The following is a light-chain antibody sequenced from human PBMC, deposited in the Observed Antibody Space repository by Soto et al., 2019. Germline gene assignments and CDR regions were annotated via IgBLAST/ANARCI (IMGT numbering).Light chain of an antibody. J-gene: IGKJ1*01. Sequence: EIVMTQSPATLSVSPGERATLSCRASQSVSSNLAWYQQKPGQAPRLLIYGASTRATGIPARFSGSGSGTEFTLTIGSLHSEASAVYYRQQYITWWTFGQETKVEIK. CDR2: GAS. CDR3: QQYITWWT. CDR1: QSVSSN. V-gene: IGKV3-15*01.